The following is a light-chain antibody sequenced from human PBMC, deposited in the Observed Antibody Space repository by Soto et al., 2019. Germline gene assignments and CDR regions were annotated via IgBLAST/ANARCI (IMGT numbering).Light chain of an antibody. CDR3: SSYTTSNTRQIV. CDR2: DVS. CDR1: SSDVVGYNY. J-gene: IGLJ1*01. Sequence: QSVLTQPASVSGSPGQSITISCTGTSSDVVGYNYVSWYQHHPGKAPKLMIFDVSSRPSGVSNRFSGSKSGNTASLTISGLQPEDEADYYCSSYTTSNTRQIVFGTGTKVTVL. V-gene: IGLV2-14*03.